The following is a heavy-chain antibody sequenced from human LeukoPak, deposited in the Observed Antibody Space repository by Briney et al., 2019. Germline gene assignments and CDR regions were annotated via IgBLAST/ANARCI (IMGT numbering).Heavy chain of an antibody. J-gene: IGHJ5*02. CDR3: ARKASGYDYSWFDP. CDR2: INHSGST. D-gene: IGHD5-12*01. Sequence: KPSETLSLTCAVYGGSLSGYYWSWIRQPPGKGLEWIGEINHSGSTNYNPSLKSRVTISVDTSKNQFSLKLSSVTAADTAVYYCARKASGYDYSWFDPWGQGTLVTVSS. CDR1: GGSLSGYY. V-gene: IGHV4-34*01.